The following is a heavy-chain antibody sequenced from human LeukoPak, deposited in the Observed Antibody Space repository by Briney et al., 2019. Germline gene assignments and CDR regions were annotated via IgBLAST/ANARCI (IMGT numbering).Heavy chain of an antibody. D-gene: IGHD2-2*01. J-gene: IGHJ2*01. CDR3: ARGQYHLLYWYFDL. CDR1: GDSISSYY. CDR2: IYHSAST. Sequence: PSETLSLTCTVSGDSISSYYWSWIRQPPGKGLEWIGSIYHSASTYYKSSLKSRVTISVDTTKNQFSLKLSSVTAADTAVYYCARGQYHLLYWYFDLWGRGTLVTVSS. V-gene: IGHV4-59*12.